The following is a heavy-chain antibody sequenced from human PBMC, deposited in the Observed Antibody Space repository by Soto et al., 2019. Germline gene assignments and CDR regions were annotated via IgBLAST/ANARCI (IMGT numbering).Heavy chain of an antibody. CDR3: ARRYGYSFDY. Sequence: SETLSLTCTVSGGSISSYYWSWIRQPPGKGLEWIGYIFYSGSTNYNPSLKSRVTISVDTSKNHFSLNLSSVTAADTAVYYCARRYGYSFDYWGQGTLVTVSS. J-gene: IGHJ4*02. D-gene: IGHD4-4*01. CDR2: IFYSGST. CDR1: GGSISSYY. V-gene: IGHV4-59*01.